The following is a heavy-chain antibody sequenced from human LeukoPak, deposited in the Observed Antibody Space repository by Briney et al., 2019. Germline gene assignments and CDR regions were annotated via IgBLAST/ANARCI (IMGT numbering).Heavy chain of an antibody. CDR2: ISGGGGYT. CDR3: AKTSNYNWPNYFDY. V-gene: IGHV3-23*01. D-gene: IGHD1-20*01. CDR1: GFTFSSYA. Sequence: RSGGSLRLSCAASGFTFSSYAMSWVRQAPGKGLEWVSAISGGGGYTYYADSVKGRFTISRDNSKNTLYLQMNSLRAEDTAVYYCAKTSNYNWPNYFDYWGQGTLVTVSS. J-gene: IGHJ4*02.